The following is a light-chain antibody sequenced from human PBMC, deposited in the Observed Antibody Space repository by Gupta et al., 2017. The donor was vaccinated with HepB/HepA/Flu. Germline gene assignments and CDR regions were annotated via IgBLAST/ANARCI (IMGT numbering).Light chain of an antibody. CDR3: SSYTISSTLV. J-gene: IGLJ2*01. CDR2: DVS. V-gene: IGLV2-14*03. CDR1: SSDVGGYNY. Sequence: HSALTQPASVSGSPGQSITISSTGTSSDVGGYNYVSWYQQHPGKAPKLMIYDVSNRPSGVSNRFSGSKSGNTASLTISGLQAEDEADYYCSSYTISSTLVFGGGTKLTVL.